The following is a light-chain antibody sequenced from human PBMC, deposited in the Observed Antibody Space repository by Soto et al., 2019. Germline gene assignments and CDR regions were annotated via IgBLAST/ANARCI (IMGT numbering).Light chain of an antibody. V-gene: IGKV1-39*01. CDR1: QTLSTY. J-gene: IGKJ1*01. CDR3: QQSYSISRT. Sequence: DIQMTQSPSSLSASIEDRVTITCRATQTLSTYLHWYQQKPGKAPKILIYAASSLQGGVPSRFRGIGSGTHFKRTISNLQPEDFVTYYCQQSYSISRTFCQGTKVAVK. CDR2: AAS.